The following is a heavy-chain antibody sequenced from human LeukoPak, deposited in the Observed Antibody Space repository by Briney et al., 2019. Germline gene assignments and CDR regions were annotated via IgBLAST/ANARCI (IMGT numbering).Heavy chain of an antibody. CDR2: IKSDGITT. V-gene: IGHV3-74*01. Sequence: GGSLRLSCAASGFAFSSYWMHWVRRAPGKRLVWVSRIKSDGITTTYADSVKGRFTISRDNAKNTLYLQMNSLRVDDTAVYYCARGAWHYDLWGRGTLVTVSS. CDR1: GFAFSSYW. J-gene: IGHJ2*01. CDR3: ARGAWHYDL.